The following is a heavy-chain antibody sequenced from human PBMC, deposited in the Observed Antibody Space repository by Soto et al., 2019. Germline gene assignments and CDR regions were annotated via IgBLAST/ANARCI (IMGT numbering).Heavy chain of an antibody. CDR3: AADTLQKAV. J-gene: IGHJ4*02. CDR1: GFTFSTSA. CDR2: IVVGSSKT. D-gene: IGHD3-10*01. Sequence: SVKVSCKTSGFTFSTSAVQWVRQARGQRLEWIGWIVVGSSKTNYAQKFQDRVTITRGTSTSTSYLEMRSLTSADTAVYYCAADTLQKAVWGQGTLVTVSS. V-gene: IGHV1-58*01.